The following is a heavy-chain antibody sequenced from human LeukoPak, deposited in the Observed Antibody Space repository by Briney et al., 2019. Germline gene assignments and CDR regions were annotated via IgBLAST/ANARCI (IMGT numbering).Heavy chain of an antibody. J-gene: IGHJ5*02. Sequence: SETLSLTCTVSGGSLSSGDYYWSWLRQPQGTGLEWIGYIYYSGSTYYNLSLKSRVTISVDTSKNQFSLKLSSVSAADTAVYYCARAYFDWLLYPNWFDPWGQGTLVTVSS. D-gene: IGHD3-9*01. CDR2: IYYSGST. CDR1: GGSLSSGDYY. CDR3: ARAYFDWLLYPNWFDP. V-gene: IGHV4-30-4*01.